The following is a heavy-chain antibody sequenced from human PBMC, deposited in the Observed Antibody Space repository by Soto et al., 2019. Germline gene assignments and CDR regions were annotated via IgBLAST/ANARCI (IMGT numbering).Heavy chain of an antibody. J-gene: IGHJ4*02. Sequence: GASVKVSCKASGYTFTSYAMHWVRQAPGQRLEWMGWINAGSGNTKYSQKFQGRVTITRDTSASTAYMELSSLRSEDTAVYYCARVRSGTSSGWVYWGQGTLVTVSS. D-gene: IGHD6-19*01. CDR3: ARVRSGTSSGWVY. V-gene: IGHV1-3*01. CDR1: GYTFTSYA. CDR2: INAGSGNT.